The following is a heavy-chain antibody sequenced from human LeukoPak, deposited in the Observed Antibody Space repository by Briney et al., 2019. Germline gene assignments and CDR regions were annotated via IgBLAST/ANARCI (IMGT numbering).Heavy chain of an antibody. D-gene: IGHD2-15*01. V-gene: IGHV4-34*01. J-gene: IGHJ4*02. CDR2: INRSGST. CDR3: ARAEDCSGGSCFFFAF. CDR1: GGSFSGYY. Sequence: SETLSLTCAVYGGSFSGYYWSWVRQPPGKGLEWIGEINRSGSTNDNPSLKSRVTISVGTSKNQFSLKMSSVTAADTAVYYCARAEDCSGGSCFFFAFWGQGNLVTVSS.